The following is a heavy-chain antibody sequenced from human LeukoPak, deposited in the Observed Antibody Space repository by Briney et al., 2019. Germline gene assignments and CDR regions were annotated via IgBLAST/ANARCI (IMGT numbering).Heavy chain of an antibody. CDR2: IYYSGST. V-gene: IGHV4-59*01. J-gene: IGHJ5*02. D-gene: IGHD3-10*01. CDR1: GGSISSYY. Sequence: PSETLSLTCTVSGGSISSYYWSWIRQPPGQGLEWIGYIYYSGSTNYNPSLNSRVTISVDTSKNQFSLKLSSVTAADTAVYYCARNPPYYYGSGSFDPWGQGTLVTVSS. CDR3: ARNPPYYYGSGSFDP.